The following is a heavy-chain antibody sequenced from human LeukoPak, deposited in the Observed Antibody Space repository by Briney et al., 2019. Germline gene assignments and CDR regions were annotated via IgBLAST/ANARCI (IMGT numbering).Heavy chain of an antibody. CDR1: GYSISTSYY. D-gene: IGHD4-17*01. Sequence: PSETLSLTCTVSGYSISTSYYWGWIRQPPGKGLEWIGSIYHSGHTYYNPSLKSRVTISVDTSKTQFSLKLNSVTAADTAVYYCARAGYGDSDFDYWGQGTLVTVSS. V-gene: IGHV4-38-2*02. CDR2: IYHSGHT. J-gene: IGHJ4*02. CDR3: ARAGYGDSDFDY.